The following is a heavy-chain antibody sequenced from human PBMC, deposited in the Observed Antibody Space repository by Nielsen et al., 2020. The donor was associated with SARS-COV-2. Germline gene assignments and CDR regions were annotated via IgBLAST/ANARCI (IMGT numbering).Heavy chain of an antibody. V-gene: IGHV3-33*05. Sequence: GESLKISCAASGFTFSSYGMHWVRQAPGKGLEWVAVISYDGSNKYYADSVKGRFTISRDNSKNTLYLQMNSLRVEDTAVYYCARDGVVRGDALDLWGQGTMVTVSS. CDR3: ARDGVVRGDALDL. CDR2: ISYDGSNK. D-gene: IGHD3-10*01. J-gene: IGHJ3*01. CDR1: GFTFSSYG.